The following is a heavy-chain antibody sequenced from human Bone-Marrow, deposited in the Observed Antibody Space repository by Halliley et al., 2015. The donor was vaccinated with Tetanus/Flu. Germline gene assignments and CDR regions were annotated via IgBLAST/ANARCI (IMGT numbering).Heavy chain of an antibody. V-gene: IGHV4-59*01. D-gene: IGHD2-21*01. Sequence: GWIGFMYSTGRTNYNPSLKSRVTISVDTSKNQFSLKLTSVTAADTAVYYCATGLGRGDAFDFWGQGTMVTVSS. CDR2: MYSTGRT. J-gene: IGHJ3*01. CDR3: ATGLGRGDAFDF.